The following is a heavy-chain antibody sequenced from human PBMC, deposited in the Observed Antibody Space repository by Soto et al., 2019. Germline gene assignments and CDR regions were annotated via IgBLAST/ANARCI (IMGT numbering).Heavy chain of an antibody. CDR2: IYYSGST. V-gene: IGHV4-39*01. CDR1: GGSISSSSYY. Sequence: PSGTLSLTCTVSGGSISSSSYYWGWIRQPPGKGLEWIGSIYYSGSTYYNPSLKSRVTISVDTSKNQFSLKLSSVTAADTAVYYWVRVILPSSIGIQWLPPGGNNWFDPWGQGALVTVSS. J-gene: IGHJ5*02. CDR3: VRVILPSSIGIQWLPPGGNNWFDP. D-gene: IGHD6-19*01.